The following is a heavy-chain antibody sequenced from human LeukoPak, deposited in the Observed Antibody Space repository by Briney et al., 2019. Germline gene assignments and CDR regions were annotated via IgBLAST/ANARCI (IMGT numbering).Heavy chain of an antibody. D-gene: IGHD6-13*01. J-gene: IGHJ4*02. Sequence: GGSLRLSCTVSGFTVSSNSMNWVRQAPGKGLEWVANIKQDGSEKYYVDSVKGRFTISRDNAKNSLYLQMNSLRAEDTAVYYCARRVVSSSSFDYWGQGTLVTVSS. CDR3: ARRVVSSSSFDY. CDR1: GFTVSSNS. V-gene: IGHV3-7*01. CDR2: IKQDGSEK.